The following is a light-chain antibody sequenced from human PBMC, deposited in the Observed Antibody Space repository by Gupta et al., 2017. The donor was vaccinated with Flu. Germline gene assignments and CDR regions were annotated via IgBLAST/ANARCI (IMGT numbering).Light chain of an antibody. CDR2: ETS. CDR1: EDISNY. V-gene: IGKV1-33*01. CDR3: QQFDDGPHIS. J-gene: IGKJ3*01. Sequence: DIKMTQSPTSLSASVGDRVAITCQANEDISNYLNWFQQKPGKAPKLLIYETSTLETGVPSRFSGTGSGLEFTLTINNLQAEDTATYFCQQFDDGPHISFGPGTKVDV.